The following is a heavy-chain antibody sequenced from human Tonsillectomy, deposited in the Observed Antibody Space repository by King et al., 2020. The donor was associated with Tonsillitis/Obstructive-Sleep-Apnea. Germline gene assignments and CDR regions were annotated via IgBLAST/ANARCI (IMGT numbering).Heavy chain of an antibody. CDR2: INHSGST. J-gene: IGHJ6*03. CDR1: GGSFSAYY. Sequence: VQLQELGAGLLKPSETLSLTCAVYGGSFSAYYWSWIRQPPGPGLEWIGEINHSGSTNYNSSLQGRVTISVDTSKNQFSLKLSSVTAADTAVYYCARGDIVVGPAAKAYYYYMDVWGKGTTVTVS. CDR3: ARGDIVVGPAAKAYYYYMDV. V-gene: IGHV4-34*01. D-gene: IGHD2-2*01.